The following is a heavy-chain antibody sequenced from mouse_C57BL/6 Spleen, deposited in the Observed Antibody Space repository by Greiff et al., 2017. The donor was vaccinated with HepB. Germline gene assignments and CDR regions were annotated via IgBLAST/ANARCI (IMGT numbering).Heavy chain of an antibody. CDR3: ARDYGSSWGWFAY. CDR2: IDPSDSYT. V-gene: IGHV1-59*01. CDR1: GYTFTSYW. D-gene: IGHD1-1*01. Sequence: VQLQQPGAELVRPGTSVKLSCKASGYTFTSYWMHWVKQRPGQGLEWIGVIDPSDSYTNYNQKFKGKATLTVDTSSRTAYLQLSSLTSEDSAVYYCARDYGSSWGWFAYWGQGTLVTVSA. J-gene: IGHJ3*01.